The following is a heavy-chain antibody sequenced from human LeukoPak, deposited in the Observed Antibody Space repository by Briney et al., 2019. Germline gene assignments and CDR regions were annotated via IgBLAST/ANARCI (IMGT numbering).Heavy chain of an antibody. V-gene: IGHV3-21*01. Sequence: GGALRLSCVAPRFTFRSYSMTWGRRAPGAGLGWVSSISFGGGHIFYTDSVKGRFTIFRDDSKNSLYLEMNSLRAEDTAVYFCARIVLTPPYGMDVWGQGTTVTVSS. D-gene: IGHD2/OR15-2a*01. J-gene: IGHJ6*02. CDR1: RFTFRSYS. CDR3: ARIVLTPPYGMDV. CDR2: ISFGGGHI.